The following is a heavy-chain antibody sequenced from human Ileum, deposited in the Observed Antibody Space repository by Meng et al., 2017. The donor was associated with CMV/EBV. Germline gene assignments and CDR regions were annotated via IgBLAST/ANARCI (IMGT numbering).Heavy chain of an antibody. CDR2: LNSRGGNT. J-gene: IGHJ4*02. CDR3: ARANYDVLTGNLWFYFDY. CDR1: FTKFY. D-gene: IGHD3-9*01. V-gene: IGHV1-46*01. Sequence: FTKFYIHWVRQAPGQGLEWMGILNSRGGNTNYAQKFQGRVTMTRDTSTSTVYMELGSLGSDDTAVYFCARANYDVLTGNLWFYFDYWGQGTLVTVSS.